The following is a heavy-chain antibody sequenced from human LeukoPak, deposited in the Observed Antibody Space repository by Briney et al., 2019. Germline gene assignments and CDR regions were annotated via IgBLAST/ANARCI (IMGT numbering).Heavy chain of an antibody. Sequence: GGSLRLSCAASGFPFSLFTINWVRQAPGKGLEWVSGISGSGDSTYYKDSVKGRFIISRDNSKNTLYLQMNSLRAEDTAVYYCAKSGSENYWGQGTLVTVSS. V-gene: IGHV3-23*01. J-gene: IGHJ4*02. D-gene: IGHD3-3*01. CDR3: AKSGSENY. CDR2: ISGSGDST. CDR1: GFPFSLFT.